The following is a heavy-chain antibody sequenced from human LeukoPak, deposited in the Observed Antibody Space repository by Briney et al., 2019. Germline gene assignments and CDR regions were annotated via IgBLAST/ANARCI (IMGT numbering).Heavy chain of an antibody. D-gene: IGHD4-17*01. CDR1: DGSISSSNW. Sequence: SVTLSLTCAVSDGSISSSNWWSWVRQPPGKGLEWIGEIYHSGSTNYNPSLKSRVTISVDKSKNQFSLKLSSVTAADTAVYYCARGPYGDYVSPLDYWGQGTLVTVSS. CDR2: IYHSGST. V-gene: IGHV4-4*02. J-gene: IGHJ4*02. CDR3: ARGPYGDYVSPLDY.